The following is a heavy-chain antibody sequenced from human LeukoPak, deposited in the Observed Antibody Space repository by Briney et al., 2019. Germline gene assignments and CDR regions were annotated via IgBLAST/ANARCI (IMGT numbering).Heavy chain of an antibody. CDR2: IYHSGST. J-gene: IGHJ4*02. Sequence: SETLSLTCAVSGYSISSGYYWGWIRQPPGKGLEWIGSIYHSGSTYYNPSLESRVTISVDTSKNQFSLKLSSVTAADTAVYYCASESSNFDYWGQGTLVTVSS. V-gene: IGHV4-38-2*01. D-gene: IGHD1-26*01. CDR3: ASESSNFDY. CDR1: GYSISSGYY.